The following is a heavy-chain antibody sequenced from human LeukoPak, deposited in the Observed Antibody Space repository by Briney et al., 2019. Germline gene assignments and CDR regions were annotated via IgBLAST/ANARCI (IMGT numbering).Heavy chain of an antibody. CDR2: ISSSGGNI. J-gene: IGHJ4*02. D-gene: IGHD3-3*01. CDR3: ARDREWSGPLDY. CDR1: GFTFDSYE. V-gene: IGHV3-48*03. Sequence: GGSLRLSCTASGFTFDSYEMNWVRQAPRKGLEGISHISSSGGNIYYADSVKGRFTISRDNAKNSVFLQMNSLRVEDMAVYYCARDREWSGPLDYWGQRSLVTVSS.